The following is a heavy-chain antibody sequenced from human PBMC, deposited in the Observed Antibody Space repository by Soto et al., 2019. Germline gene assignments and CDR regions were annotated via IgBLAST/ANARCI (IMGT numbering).Heavy chain of an antibody. CDR1: GYIFKNYA. J-gene: IGHJ4*02. D-gene: IGHD3-16*02. V-gene: IGHV1-69*01. CDR2: IIPVFGTP. CDR3: ARHLYDYVWVSYRH. Sequence: QVQLVQSGAEVKETGSSVKVSSKSSGYIFKNYAVTWLRQAPAQGLEWMGGIIPVFGTPDYSQKFRGRVTITADESTSTVYMEMRSLTCEDTAVYDCARHLYDYVWVSYRHWGQGTLVTVSS.